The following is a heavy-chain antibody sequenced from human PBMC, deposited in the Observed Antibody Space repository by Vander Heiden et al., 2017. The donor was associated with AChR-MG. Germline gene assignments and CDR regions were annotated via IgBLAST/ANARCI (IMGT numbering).Heavy chain of an antibody. CDR2: IKQDGSEK. CDR3: ARDGYSSGAVHIDY. V-gene: IGHV3-7*01. Sequence: EVQLVESGGGLVQPGGSLRLSCAASGFTFSSYWMSWVRQAPGKGLEWVANIKQDGSEKYYVDSVKGRFTISRDNAKNSLYLQMNSLRAEDTAVYYCARDGYSSGAVHIDYWGQGTLVTVSS. D-gene: IGHD6-19*01. CDR1: GFTFSSYW. J-gene: IGHJ4*02.